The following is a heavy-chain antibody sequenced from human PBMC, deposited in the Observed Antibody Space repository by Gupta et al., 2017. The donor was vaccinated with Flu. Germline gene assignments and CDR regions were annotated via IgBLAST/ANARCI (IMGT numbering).Heavy chain of an antibody. D-gene: IGHD3-10*01. J-gene: IGHJ5*02. CDR2: ISSSSSYI. CDR1: GFTFRSYS. Sequence: EVQLVESGGGLVKPGGSLRLSCAASGFTFRSYSMNWVRQAPGKGLEWVSSISSSSSYIYYADSVKGRFTISRDNAKNSLYLQMNSLRAEDTAVYYCARDVSYFGDNWFDPWGQGTLVTVSS. CDR3: ARDVSYFGDNWFDP. V-gene: IGHV3-21*01.